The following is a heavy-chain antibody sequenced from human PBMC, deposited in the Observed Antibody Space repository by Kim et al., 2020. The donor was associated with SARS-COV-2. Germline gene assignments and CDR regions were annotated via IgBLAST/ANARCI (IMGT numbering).Heavy chain of an antibody. D-gene: IGHD6-19*01. J-gene: IGHJ4*02. Sequence: SETLSLTCTVSGGSISSYYWSWIRQPPGKGLPPLGPIYYSGSTNYNPSLKSRVTISVDTSKNQFSLKLSSVTAADTAVYYCARDGYSSGWGGWYFDYWGQGTLVTVSS. V-gene: IGHV4-59*13. CDR2: IYYSGST. CDR3: ARDGYSSGWGGWYFDY. CDR1: GGSISSYY.